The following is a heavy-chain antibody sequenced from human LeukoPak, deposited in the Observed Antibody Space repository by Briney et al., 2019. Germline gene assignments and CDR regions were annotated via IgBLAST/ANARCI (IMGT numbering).Heavy chain of an antibody. Sequence: SETLSLTCAVSGGSISSSNWWSWVRQPPGKGLEWIGEIYHSGSTNYNPSLRSRVTISLDKSNNQFSLKLTSVTAADTAVYYCARKDYGSGKFDYWGQETLVTVSS. CDR3: ARKDYGSGKFDY. CDR2: IYHSGST. J-gene: IGHJ4*02. CDR1: GGSISSSNW. V-gene: IGHV4-4*02. D-gene: IGHD3-10*01.